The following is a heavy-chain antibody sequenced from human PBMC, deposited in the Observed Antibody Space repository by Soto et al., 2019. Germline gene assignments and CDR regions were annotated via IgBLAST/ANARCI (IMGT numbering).Heavy chain of an antibody. D-gene: IGHD3-16*01. Sequence: EVQLLESGGSLVKSGGSLRLSCAAPGHTFSVYYMSWVRQAPGKGLEWVADISGSGSSTYYADSVKGRFTISRDNSKNTLYQQRNSVRAEDMAGYHCAKDPLCLFYFDYWGQGTLVTVSS. V-gene: IGHV3-23*01. CDR2: ISGSGSST. J-gene: IGHJ4*02. CDR1: GHTFSVYY. CDR3: AKDPLCLFYFDY.